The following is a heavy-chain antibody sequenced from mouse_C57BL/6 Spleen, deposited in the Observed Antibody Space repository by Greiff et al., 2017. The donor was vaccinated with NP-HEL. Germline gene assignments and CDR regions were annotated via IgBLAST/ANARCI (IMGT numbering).Heavy chain of an antibody. J-gene: IGHJ1*03. V-gene: IGHV1-74*01. CDR3: AIYYYGSSSYWYFDV. Sequence: QVQLQQPGAELVKPGASVKVSCKASGYTFTSYWMHWVKQRPGQGLEWIGRIHPSDSDTNYNQKFKGKATLTVDTSSSTAYMQLSSLTSEDSAVYYYAIYYYGSSSYWYFDVWGTGTTVTVSS. D-gene: IGHD1-1*01. CDR1: GYTFTSYW. CDR2: IHPSDSDT.